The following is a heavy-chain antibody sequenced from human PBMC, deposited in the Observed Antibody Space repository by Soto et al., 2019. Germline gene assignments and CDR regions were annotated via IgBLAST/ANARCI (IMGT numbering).Heavy chain of an antibody. CDR1: GGSISSGGYY. D-gene: IGHD3-10*01. Sequence: QVQLQESGPGLVKPSQTLSLTCTVSGGSISSGGYYGSWVRQHPGKGLEWIGYIYYSGSTYYNPSLRSRVTMSVDTSKNQFSLKLSSVTAADTAVYSCARGVTMVRGVIHTPYFDYWGHGTLVTVSS. V-gene: IGHV4-31*03. CDR2: IYYSGST. CDR3: ARGVTMVRGVIHTPYFDY. J-gene: IGHJ4*01.